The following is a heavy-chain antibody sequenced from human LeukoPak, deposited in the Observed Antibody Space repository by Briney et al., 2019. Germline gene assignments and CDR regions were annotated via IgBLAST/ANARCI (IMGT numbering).Heavy chain of an antibody. D-gene: IGHD1-26*01. CDR2: INSDGSST. CDR1: GFTFSSYW. Sequence: PGGSLRLSCVASGFTFSSYWMHWVRQAPGKGLVWVSRINSDGSSTSYADSVKGRFTISRDNAKNTLYLQMNSLRAEDTAVYYCPRSGLSGNWFDPWGQGTLVTVPS. J-gene: IGHJ5*02. CDR3: PRSGLSGNWFDP. V-gene: IGHV3-74*01.